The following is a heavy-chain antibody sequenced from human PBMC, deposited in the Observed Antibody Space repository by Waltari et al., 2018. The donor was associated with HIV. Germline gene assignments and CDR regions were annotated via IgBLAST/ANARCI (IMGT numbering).Heavy chain of an antibody. V-gene: IGHV4-4*02. D-gene: IGHD3-16*02. Sequence: VQLHESRPGLVQPSGTLSLTCAVSGGSIRGTHLCPWVRQPPGKGLEWIGEIYHDGSIKYNPALQSRVTISIDKSKNQFSLNLSSATAADTAIYYCATRPPYRMADVRDWFDPWGQGTLVIVSS. CDR2: IYHDGSI. J-gene: IGHJ5*02. CDR1: GGSIRGTHL. CDR3: ATRPPYRMADVRDWFDP.